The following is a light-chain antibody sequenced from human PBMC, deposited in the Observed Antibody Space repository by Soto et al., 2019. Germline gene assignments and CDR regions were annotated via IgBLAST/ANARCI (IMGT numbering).Light chain of an antibody. CDR2: GAS. J-gene: IGKJ1*01. CDR3: QQYDNWPPVT. CDR1: QSVSSN. V-gene: IGKV3-15*01. Sequence: EIVMTQSPATLFVSPGERATLSCRASQSVSSNLAWYQQKPGQAPSLLIHGASTRATGIPARFSGSGSGTEFTLTISSLQSEDFAVYYCQQYDNWPPVTFGQGTKVEIK.